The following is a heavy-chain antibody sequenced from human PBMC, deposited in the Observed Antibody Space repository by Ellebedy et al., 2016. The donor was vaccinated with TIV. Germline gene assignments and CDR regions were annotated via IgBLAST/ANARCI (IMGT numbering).Heavy chain of an antibody. Sequence: PGGSLRLSCVASGFTFSSYAMYWVRQAPGKGLEWVSAINGRGGTTYYADSVKGRFIISRDNSKRTLFLQMNSLRAEDTALYYCAKGRGGGSDSSAPRYYFDYWGLGTLVTVSS. D-gene: IGHD3-22*01. CDR1: GFTFSSYA. CDR3: AKGRGGGSDSSAPRYYFDY. CDR2: INGRGGTT. V-gene: IGHV3-23*01. J-gene: IGHJ4*02.